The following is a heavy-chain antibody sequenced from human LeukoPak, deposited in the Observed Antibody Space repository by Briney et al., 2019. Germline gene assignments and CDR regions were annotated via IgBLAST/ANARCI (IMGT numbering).Heavy chain of an antibody. Sequence: GSVKVSCTASGYTFSRYPITWLRQAPGQGLEWMGLISPYNGNTDSAQKFQDRVTMTTDTSTRAAYMDLWRLRSDDTPVYYCARDNNWYFDIWGRGKLVTVSS. V-gene: IGHV1-18*01. CDR1: GYTFSRYP. D-gene: IGHD2/OR15-2a*01. CDR2: ISPYNGNT. J-gene: IGHJ2*01. CDR3: ARDNNWYFDI.